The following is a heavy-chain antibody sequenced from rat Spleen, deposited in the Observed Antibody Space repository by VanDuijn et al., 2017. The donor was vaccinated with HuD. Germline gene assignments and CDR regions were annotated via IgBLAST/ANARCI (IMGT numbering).Heavy chain of an antibody. Sequence: EVQLVESGGGLVQPGRSLKLSCAASGFTFSDYYMAWVRQAPKKGLEWVASISYEGSSTYYGDSVKGRFTISRDNAKSTLYLQMNSLRSEDTATYYCARPAGLDYWGQGVMVTVSS. J-gene: IGHJ2*01. CDR1: GFTFSDYY. V-gene: IGHV5-22*01. D-gene: IGHD4-4*01. CDR2: ISYEGSST. CDR3: ARPAGLDY.